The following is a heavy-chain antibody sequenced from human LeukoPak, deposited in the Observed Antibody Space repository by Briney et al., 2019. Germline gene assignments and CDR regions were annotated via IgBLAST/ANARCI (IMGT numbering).Heavy chain of an antibody. J-gene: IGHJ4*02. CDR2: ISPYHGNT. V-gene: IGHV1-18*01. D-gene: IGHD2-21*01. CDR1: GYTFTSYG. Sequence: PAASVKVSCKASGYTFTSYGISWVRQAPGQGLEWMGWISPYHGNTNYAPKLKGRLTMTTDTSTSTAYMELRSLRSDDTAVYYCARDRQCGYWGQGTLVTVSS. CDR3: ARDRQCGY.